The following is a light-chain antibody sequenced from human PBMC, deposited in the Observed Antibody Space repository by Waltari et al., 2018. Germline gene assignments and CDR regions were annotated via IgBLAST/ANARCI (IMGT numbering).Light chain of an antibody. CDR1: ELPRQN. J-gene: IGLJ2*01. CDR3: QSLDRSGTVI. Sequence: SYELTQPPSVSVSPGQTARITCSGDELPRQNAYWYQQKSRQAPVVVIYKDKGRPSGIPGRFSGSSSGTTVSLTISGVLAEDEADYYCQSLDRSGTVIFGGGTTLTVL. V-gene: IGLV3-25*03. CDR2: KDK.